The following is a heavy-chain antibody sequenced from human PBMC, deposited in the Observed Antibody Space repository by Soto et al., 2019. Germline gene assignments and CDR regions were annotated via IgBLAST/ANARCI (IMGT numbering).Heavy chain of an antibody. CDR2: INAGNGNT. J-gene: IGHJ4*02. V-gene: IGHV1-3*01. D-gene: IGHD3-10*01. CDR1: GYTFTSYA. CDR3: ARVPVWFGESSFDY. Sequence: ASVKVSCKASGYTFTSYAMHWVRQAPGQRLEWMGWINAGNGNTKYSQKFQGRVTTTRDTSASTAYMELSSLRSEDTAVYYCARVPVWFGESSFDYWGQGTLVTVSS.